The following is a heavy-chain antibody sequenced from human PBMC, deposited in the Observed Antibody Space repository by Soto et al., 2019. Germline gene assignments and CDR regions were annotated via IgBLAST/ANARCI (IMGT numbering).Heavy chain of an antibody. V-gene: IGHV1-69*08. CDR1: GGTFSSYT. CDR3: AKDYGGKDGDY. CDR2: IIPILGIA. Sequence: QVQLVQSGAEVKKPGSSVKVSCKASGGTFSSYTISWVRQATGQGLEWMGRIIPILGIANYAQKFQGRVTITADKSTSTAYMELSSLRSEDTAVYYCAKDYGGKDGDYWGQGTLVTVSS. J-gene: IGHJ4*02. D-gene: IGHD4-17*01.